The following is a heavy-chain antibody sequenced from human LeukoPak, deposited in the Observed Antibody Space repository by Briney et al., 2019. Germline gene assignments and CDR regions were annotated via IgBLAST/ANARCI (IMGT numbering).Heavy chain of an antibody. CDR1: GGSISSGSYY. CDR2: IYTSGST. V-gene: IGHV4-61*02. J-gene: IGHJ5*02. CDR3: ARGIVVVPAAPTGWFDP. D-gene: IGHD2-2*01. Sequence: PSQTLSLTCTVSGGSISSGSYYWSWIRQPAGKGLEWIGRIYTSGSTNYSPSLKSRVTISVDTSKNQFSLKLSSVTAADTAVYYCARGIVVVPAAPTGWFDPWGQGTLVTVSS.